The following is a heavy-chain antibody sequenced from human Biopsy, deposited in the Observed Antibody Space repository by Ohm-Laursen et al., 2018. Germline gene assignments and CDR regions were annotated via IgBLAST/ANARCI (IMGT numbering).Heavy chain of an antibody. Sequence: GTLSLTCAASGFTFSGYAMSWVRQGPEKGLEWVSVVTGSGRSTYYTDPVKGRFSISRDNSKNTLYLQMNSLRVEDTAVYYCAKGRSGGTGHGNWFDPWGQGTLVIGSS. V-gene: IGHV3-23*01. CDR1: GFTFSGYA. J-gene: IGHJ5*02. D-gene: IGHD3-10*01. CDR2: VTGSGRST. CDR3: AKGRSGGTGHGNWFDP.